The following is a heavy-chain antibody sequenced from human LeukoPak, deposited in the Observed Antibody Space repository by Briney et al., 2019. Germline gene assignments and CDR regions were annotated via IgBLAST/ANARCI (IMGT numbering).Heavy chain of an antibody. Sequence: SETLSLTCTVSGYSISSGYYWGWIRQPPGKGLEWIGSIYHSGSTNYNPSLKSRVTISVDTSKNQFSLKLSSVTAADTAVYYCARSADPTHSIYNWFDPWGQGTLVTVSS. D-gene: IGHD3-3*02. CDR3: ARSADPTHSIYNWFDP. CDR1: GYSISSGYY. V-gene: IGHV4-38-2*02. J-gene: IGHJ5*02. CDR2: IYHSGST.